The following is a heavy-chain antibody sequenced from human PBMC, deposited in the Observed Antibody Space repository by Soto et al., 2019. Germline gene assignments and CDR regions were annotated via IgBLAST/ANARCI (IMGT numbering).Heavy chain of an antibody. CDR1: GFTISSNY. J-gene: IGHJ4*02. V-gene: IGHV3-66*01. D-gene: IGHD1-7*01. CDR3: TADSRGTVAPHFDH. Sequence: GGSLRLSCAASGFTISSNYMSWVRQAPGKGLEWVSIIYSGGNTYYADSVKGRFTISRDNSKNTLYLQMNSLRAEDTAVYYCTADSRGTVAPHFDHWGQGILVTVSS. CDR2: IYSGGNT.